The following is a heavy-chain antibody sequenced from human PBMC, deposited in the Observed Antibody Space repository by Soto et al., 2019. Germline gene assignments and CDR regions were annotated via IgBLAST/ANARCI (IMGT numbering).Heavy chain of an antibody. V-gene: IGHV1-58*02. J-gene: IGHJ5*02. Sequence: SVKVSCKASGFTFTISAMQWVLQARGQRLEWIGWIVVGSGNTNYAQKFQERVTITRDMSTSTAYMELSSLRSEDTAVYYCAALDIFYFGSGYHNWFYLCGQGTLVIVSS. CDR3: AALDIFYFGSGYHNWFYL. CDR2: IVVGSGNT. CDR1: GFTFTISA. D-gene: IGHD3-3*01.